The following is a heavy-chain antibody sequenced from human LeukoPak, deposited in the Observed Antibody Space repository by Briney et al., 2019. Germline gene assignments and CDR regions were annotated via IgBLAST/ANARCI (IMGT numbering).Heavy chain of an antibody. CDR3: ARDLPLGQWLAYNWLDP. D-gene: IGHD6-19*01. CDR1: GDSVSSNSAA. CDR2: TYYRSKWYN. J-gene: IGHJ5*02. V-gene: IGHV6-1*01. Sequence: SQTLSLTCAISGDSVSSNSAAWNWIRQSPSRGLEWLGRTYYRSKWYNDYAVSVKSRITINPDTSKNQFSLQLNSVTPEDTAVYYCARDLPLGQWLAYNWLDPWGQGTLVTVSS.